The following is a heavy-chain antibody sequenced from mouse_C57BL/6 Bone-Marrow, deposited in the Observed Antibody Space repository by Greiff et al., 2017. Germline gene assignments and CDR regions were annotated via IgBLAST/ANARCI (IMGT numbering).Heavy chain of an antibody. CDR1: GYSVTSGYY. CDR3: AEGAMDY. CDR2: ISYDGSN. Sequence: VQLKESGPGLVKPSQSLSLTCSVTGYSVTSGYYWNWIRQFPGNKLEWMGYISYDGSNNYNPSLKNRISITRDTSKNQFFLKLNSVTTEDTATYYCAEGAMDYWGQGTRGTVAS. J-gene: IGHJ4*01. V-gene: IGHV3-6*01.